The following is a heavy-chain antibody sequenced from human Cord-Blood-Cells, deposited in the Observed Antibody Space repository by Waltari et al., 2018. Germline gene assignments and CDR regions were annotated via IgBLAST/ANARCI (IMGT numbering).Heavy chain of an antibody. CDR3: ARDRIVGATAFDI. CDR1: GFTFSSYA. J-gene: IGHJ3*02. D-gene: IGHD1-26*01. Sequence: QVQLVESGGGVVQPGRSLRLSCAASGFTFSSYAMHWVRQAPGKGLEWVAVISYDGINKYYADSVKGRFTISRDNSKNTLYLQMNSLRAEDTAVYYCARDRIVGATAFDIWGQGTMVTVSS. V-gene: IGHV3-30*04. CDR2: ISYDGINK.